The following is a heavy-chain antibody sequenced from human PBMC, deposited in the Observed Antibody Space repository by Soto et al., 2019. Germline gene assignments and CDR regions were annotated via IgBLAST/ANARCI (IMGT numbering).Heavy chain of an antibody. V-gene: IGHV4-39*01. D-gene: IGHD6-19*01. Sequence: SETLSLTCTVSGGSISSSSYYWGWIRQPPGKGLEWIGSIYYSGSTYYNPSLKSRVTISVDTSKNQFSLKLSSVTAADTAVYYCARCRAVARYGMDVSGQGTTVTV. CDR2: IYYSGST. CDR3: ARCRAVARYGMDV. J-gene: IGHJ6*02. CDR1: GGSISSSSYY.